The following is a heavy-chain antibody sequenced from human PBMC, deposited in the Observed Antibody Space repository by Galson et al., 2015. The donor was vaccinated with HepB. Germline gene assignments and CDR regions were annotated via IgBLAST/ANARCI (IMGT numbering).Heavy chain of an antibody. J-gene: IGHJ3*02. CDR2: ITAYNGYT. CDR1: GYTFSSYD. CDR3: ARRPGNAFDI. V-gene: IGHV1-18*01. D-gene: IGHD6-25*01. Sequence: SVKVSCKASGYTFSSYDITWVRQAPGQGLEWMGWITAYNGYTNYAQKLQGRVTMTTDTSTSTAYMELRSLRSDDTAVYYCARRPGNAFDIWGQGTMVTVSS.